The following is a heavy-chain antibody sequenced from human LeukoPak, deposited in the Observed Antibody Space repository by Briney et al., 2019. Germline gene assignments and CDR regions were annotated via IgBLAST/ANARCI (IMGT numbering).Heavy chain of an antibody. J-gene: IGHJ4*02. CDR3: ARGGYYDSSGYYYPLVVDY. D-gene: IGHD3-22*01. V-gene: IGHV4-59*08. CDR1: GGSISSYY. Sequence: SETLSLTCTVSGGSISSYYWSWIRQPPGKGLEWIGYIYYSGSTNYNPSLKSRVTISVDTSKNQFSLKLSSVTAADTAVYYCARGGYYDSSGYYYPLVVDYWGQGTLVTVSS. CDR2: IYYSGST.